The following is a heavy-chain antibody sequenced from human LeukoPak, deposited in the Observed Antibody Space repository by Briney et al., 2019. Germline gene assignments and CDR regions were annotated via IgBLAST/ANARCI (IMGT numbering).Heavy chain of an antibody. D-gene: IGHD3-10*01. Sequence: SETLSLTCTVSGGSISSSSYYWGWIRQPPGKGLEWIGYIYYSGSTNYNPSLKSRVTISVDTSKNQFSLKLSSVTAADTAVYYCARGTMVRGVMIGYFDYWGQGTLVTVSS. CDR2: IYYSGST. CDR1: GGSISSSSYY. CDR3: ARGTMVRGVMIGYFDY. J-gene: IGHJ4*02. V-gene: IGHV4-61*05.